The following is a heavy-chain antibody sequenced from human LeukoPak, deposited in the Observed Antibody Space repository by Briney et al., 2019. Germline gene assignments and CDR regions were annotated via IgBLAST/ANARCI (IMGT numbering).Heavy chain of an antibody. J-gene: IGHJ4*02. Sequence: GEALTLSCTASGFSLTAYSMNWVRQAPGKGLEWVSTMSSSSSSSYIYYADSVKGRFTISRDNAKNSLYLQMNSLRAEDTAVYYCARDQLFDYWGQGTLVTVSS. CDR3: ARDQLFDY. CDR1: GFSLTAYS. D-gene: IGHD1-1*01. V-gene: IGHV3-21*01. CDR2: MSSSSSSSYI.